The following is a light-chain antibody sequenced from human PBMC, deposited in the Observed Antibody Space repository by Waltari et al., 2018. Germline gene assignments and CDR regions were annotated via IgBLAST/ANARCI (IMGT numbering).Light chain of an antibody. V-gene: IGKV3-20*01. Sequence: EIVLTQSPGTLSLSPGERATLPCRASQSVSRSYLAWYQQKPGQAPRLLIYGASSRATGIPDRFSGSGSGTDFTLTISRLEPEDFAVYYCQQYGSSRRLTFGGGTKVEIK. J-gene: IGKJ4*01. CDR2: GAS. CDR3: QQYGSSRRLT. CDR1: QSVSRSY.